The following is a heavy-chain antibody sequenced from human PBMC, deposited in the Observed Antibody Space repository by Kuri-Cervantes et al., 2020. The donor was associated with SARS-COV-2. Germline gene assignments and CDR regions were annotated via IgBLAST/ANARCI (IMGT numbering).Heavy chain of an antibody. CDR3: ARDRTYYDYVWGSGHFDY. J-gene: IGHJ4*02. V-gene: IGHV3-48*01. Sequence: GESLKISCAASGFTFSSYSMNWVRQAPGKGLEWVSYISSSSSTIYYADSVKGRFTISRDNAKNSLYLQMNSLRAEDTAVYYCARDRTYYDYVWGSGHFDYWGQGTRVTCYS. D-gene: IGHD3-16*01. CDR2: ISSSSSTI. CDR1: GFTFSSYS.